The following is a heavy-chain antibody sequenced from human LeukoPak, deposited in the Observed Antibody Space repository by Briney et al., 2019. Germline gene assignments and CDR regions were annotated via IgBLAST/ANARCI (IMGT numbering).Heavy chain of an antibody. J-gene: IGHJ4*02. CDR1: GDSISSYY. Sequence: SETLSLTCTVSGDSISSYYWSWIRQPPGKGLEWIGEINHSGSTNYNPSLKSRVTISVDTSKNQFSLKLSSVTAADTAVYYCARGADADYWGQGTLVTVSS. CDR3: ARGADADY. V-gene: IGHV4-34*01. CDR2: INHSGST.